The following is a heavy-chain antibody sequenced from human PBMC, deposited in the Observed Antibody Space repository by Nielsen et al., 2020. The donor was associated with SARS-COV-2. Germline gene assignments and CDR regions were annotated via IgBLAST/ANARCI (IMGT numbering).Heavy chain of an antibody. Sequence: GESLKISCAASGFTCSTYGMHWVRQAPGKGLEWVAAISYDGSNKYYVDSVKGRFTISRDNSKNTLYLQMSSLREEDTAVYYCAKDWTAIVVVPSGGVDYWGQGTLVTVSS. CDR3: AKDWTAIVVVPSGGVDY. CDR2: ISYDGSNK. V-gene: IGHV3-30*18. D-gene: IGHD2-15*01. J-gene: IGHJ4*02. CDR1: GFTCSTYG.